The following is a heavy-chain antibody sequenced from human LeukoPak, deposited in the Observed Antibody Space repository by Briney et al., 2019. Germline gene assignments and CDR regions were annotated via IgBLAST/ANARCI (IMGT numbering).Heavy chain of an antibody. CDR2: INHSGST. V-gene: IGHV4-34*01. Sequence: PSETLSLTCTVSGGSISSHYWSWIRQPPGKGLEWIGEINHSGSTNYNPSLKSRVTISVDTSKNQFSLKLSSVTAADTAVYYCARGRGYSYGNPFVDFDYWGQGTLVTVSS. D-gene: IGHD5-18*01. CDR1: GGSISSHY. CDR3: ARGRGYSYGNPFVDFDY. J-gene: IGHJ4*02.